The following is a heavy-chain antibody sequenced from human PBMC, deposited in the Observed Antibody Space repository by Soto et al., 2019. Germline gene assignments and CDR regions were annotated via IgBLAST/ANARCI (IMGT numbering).Heavy chain of an antibody. J-gene: IGHJ6*02. V-gene: IGHV1-18*01. D-gene: IGHD2-15*01. Sequence: ASVKVSCKASGYTFTSYGISWVRQAPGQGLEWMGWISAYNGNTNYAQKLQGRVTMTTDTSTSTAYMELRSLRSDDTAVYYCAREGYCSGGSCYDYYGMDVWGQGTTVTVSS. CDR3: AREGYCSGGSCYDYYGMDV. CDR2: ISAYNGNT. CDR1: GYTFTSYG.